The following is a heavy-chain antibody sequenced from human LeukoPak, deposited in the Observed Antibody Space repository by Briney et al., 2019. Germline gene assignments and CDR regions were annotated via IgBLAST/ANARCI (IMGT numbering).Heavy chain of an antibody. CDR3: ARRDRVAGTIDY. CDR2: IYYSGST. Sequence: SETLSLTCTVSGGAISSSSYDGGWIRQPPGKGLEWSGSIYYSGSTYYNPSLKSRVTISVDTSKNQFSLKLSSVTAADPAAYYCARRDRVAGTIDYWGQGTLVTVSS. J-gene: IGHJ4*02. V-gene: IGHV4-39*01. D-gene: IGHD6-19*01. CDR1: GGAISSSSYD.